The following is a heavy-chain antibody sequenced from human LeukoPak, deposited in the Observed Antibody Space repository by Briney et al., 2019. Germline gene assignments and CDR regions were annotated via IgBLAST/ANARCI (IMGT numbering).Heavy chain of an antibody. CDR3: ARNDDYYGSGSYSPFDY. J-gene: IGHJ4*02. CDR1: GFTFSRYS. V-gene: IGHV3-21*01. D-gene: IGHD3-10*01. Sequence: PGGSLRLSCAASGFTFSRYSMNWVRQAPGQGLEWVSSISSSSTYIYYADSAKGRFTISRDNAKNSLYLQMNSLRAEDTAVYYCARNDDYYGSGSYSPFDYWGQGTLVTVSS. CDR2: ISSSSTYI.